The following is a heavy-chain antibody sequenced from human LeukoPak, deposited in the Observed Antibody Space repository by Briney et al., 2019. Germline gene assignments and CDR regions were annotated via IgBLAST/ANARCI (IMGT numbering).Heavy chain of an antibody. CDR1: GGSSSGYY. J-gene: IGHJ4*02. CDR2: INHSGST. Sequence: SETLSLTCAVYGGSSSGYYWSWIRQPPGKGLEWIGEINHSGSTNYNPSLKSRVTISVDTSKNQFSLKLSSVTAADTAVYYCAIYYYDSSGYYRFDYWGQGTLVTVSS. CDR3: AIYYYDSSGYYRFDY. D-gene: IGHD3-22*01. V-gene: IGHV4-34*01.